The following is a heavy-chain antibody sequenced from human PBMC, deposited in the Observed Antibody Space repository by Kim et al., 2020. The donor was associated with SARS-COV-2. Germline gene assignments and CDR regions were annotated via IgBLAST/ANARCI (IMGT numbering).Heavy chain of an antibody. Sequence: RYSPSFQGQVTSSADKSISTAYLQWSSLKASDTAMYYCARGAMDPFSFDYWGQGTLVTVSS. D-gene: IGHD5-18*01. CDR3: ARGAMDPFSFDY. J-gene: IGHJ4*02. V-gene: IGHV5-51*01.